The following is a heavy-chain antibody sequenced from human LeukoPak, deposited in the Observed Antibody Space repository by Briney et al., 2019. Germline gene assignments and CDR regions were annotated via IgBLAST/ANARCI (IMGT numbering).Heavy chain of an antibody. CDR2: IYSGGDT. CDR3: ARVIYDILTAYSQAFDY. V-gene: IGHV3-53*01. Sequence: PGGSVRLSCAASGFTVSSTFMSWVRQAPGKGLEWVSAIYSGGDTYYADSVKGRFTISRDNSKDTLFLQMNSLRAEDTAVYYCARVIYDILTAYSQAFDYWGQGTLVTVST. CDR1: GFTVSSTF. D-gene: IGHD3-9*01. J-gene: IGHJ4*02.